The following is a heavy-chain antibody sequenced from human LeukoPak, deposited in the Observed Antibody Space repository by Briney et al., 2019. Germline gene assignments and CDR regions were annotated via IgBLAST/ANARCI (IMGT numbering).Heavy chain of an antibody. CDR2: ISYDGSNK. J-gene: IGHJ5*02. D-gene: IGHD6-13*01. CDR1: GFTFSSYG. CDR3: AKDGSIAAAGAPWFDP. V-gene: IGHV3-30*18. Sequence: PGGSLRLSCAASGFTFSSYGMHWVRQAPGKGLEWVAVISYDGSNKYYADSVKGRFTISRDNSKNTLYLQMNSLRAEDTAVYYCAKDGSIAAAGAPWFDPWGQGTLVTVSS.